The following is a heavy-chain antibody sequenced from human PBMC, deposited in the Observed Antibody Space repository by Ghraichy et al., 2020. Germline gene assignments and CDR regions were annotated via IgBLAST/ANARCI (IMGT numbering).Heavy chain of an antibody. Sequence: ASVKVSCKASGYTFTSYDINWVRQATGQGLEWMGWMNPNSGNTGYAQKFQGRVTMTRNTSISTAYMELSSLRSEDTAVYYCARGEGVPAANNWFDPWGQGTLVTVSS. CDR2: MNPNSGNT. D-gene: IGHD2-2*01. J-gene: IGHJ5*02. V-gene: IGHV1-8*01. CDR1: GYTFTSYD. CDR3: ARGEGVPAANNWFDP.